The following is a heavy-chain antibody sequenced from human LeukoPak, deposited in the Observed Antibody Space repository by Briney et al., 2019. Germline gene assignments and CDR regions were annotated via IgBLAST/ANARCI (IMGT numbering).Heavy chain of an antibody. CDR1: GYTFTSYG. D-gene: IGHD3-9*01. Sequence: ASVKVSCKASGYTFTSYGISWVRQAPGQGLEWMGLISAYNGNTNYAQKLQGRVTMTTDTSTSTAYMELRSLRSDDTAVYHCARDRLSPDDILTGYYHPFDYWGQGTLVTVSS. V-gene: IGHV1-18*01. J-gene: IGHJ4*02. CDR3: ARDRLSPDDILTGYYHPFDY. CDR2: ISAYNGNT.